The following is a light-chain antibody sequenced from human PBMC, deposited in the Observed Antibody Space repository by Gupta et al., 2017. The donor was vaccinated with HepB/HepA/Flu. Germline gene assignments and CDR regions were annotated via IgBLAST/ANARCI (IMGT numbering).Light chain of an antibody. V-gene: IGLV3-25*03. CDR2: KDS. CDR3: HSADSSSTSVG. Sequence: SYELTQPPSVSVSPGQTARITCSGDALPKQYAYWYQQKQGQDPVLVIEKDSERPSGIPERFSGYSAGNKVNLNLRGVQAEDEAYDYCHSADSSSTSVGFGGGTKLTVL. CDR1: ALPKQY. J-gene: IGLJ2*01.